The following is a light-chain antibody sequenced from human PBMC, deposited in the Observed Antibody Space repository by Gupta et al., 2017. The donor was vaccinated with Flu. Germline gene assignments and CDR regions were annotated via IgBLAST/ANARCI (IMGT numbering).Light chain of an antibody. J-gene: IGKJ1*01. CDR3: MQGEHCPWT. CDR1: QGLVYSDGNTY. Sequence: DVVVTQSPLSLAVTLGQPASISCRSSQGLVYSDGNTYLHWFQHRPGQSPRRLIYLVSNRASGVPDRFSGSGSGTYFTLIIRRVEADDVGVYCCMQGEHCPWTFGQGTKLEIK. V-gene: IGKV2-30*01. CDR2: LVS.